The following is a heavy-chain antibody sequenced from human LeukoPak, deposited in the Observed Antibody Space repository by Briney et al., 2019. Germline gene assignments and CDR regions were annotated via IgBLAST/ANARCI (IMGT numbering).Heavy chain of an antibody. J-gene: IGHJ3*02. CDR3: ARGPYYYYDSSGYRDDAFDI. CDR2: ISAYNGNT. V-gene: IGHV1-18*01. CDR1: GYTFTSYG. Sequence: GASVKVSCKASGYTFTSYGISWVRQAPGQRLERMGWISAYNGNTNYAQKLQGRVTMTTDTSTSTAYMELRSLRSDDTAVYYCARGPYYYYDSSGYRDDAFDIWGQGTMVTVSS. D-gene: IGHD3-22*01.